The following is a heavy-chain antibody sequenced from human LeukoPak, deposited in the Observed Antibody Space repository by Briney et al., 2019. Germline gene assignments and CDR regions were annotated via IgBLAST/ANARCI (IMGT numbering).Heavy chain of an antibody. D-gene: IGHD6-13*01. J-gene: IGHJ5*02. V-gene: IGHV3-43*02. Sequence: GGSLRLSCAASGFTFDDYAMHWVRQAPGKGLEWVSLISGDGGSTYYADSVKGRFTISRDNSKNSLYLQMNSLRTEDTALYYCAKGRGSSWHAVDVWFDPWGQGTLVTVSS. CDR3: AKGRGSSWHAVDVWFDP. CDR1: GFTFDDYA. CDR2: ISGDGGST.